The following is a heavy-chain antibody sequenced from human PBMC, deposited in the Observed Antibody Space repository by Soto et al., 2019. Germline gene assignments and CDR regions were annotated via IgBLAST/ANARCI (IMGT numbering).Heavy chain of an antibody. CDR2: ISAYNGNT. Sequence: ASVKVSCKASGYTFTSYVISWVRQAPGQGLEWMGWISAYNGNTNYAQKLQGRVTMTTDTSTSTAYMELRSLRSDDTAVYYCARAGKQLRHYYYYGMDVWGQGTTVTVSS. CDR3: ARAGKQLRHYYYYGMDV. J-gene: IGHJ6*02. D-gene: IGHD5-12*01. CDR1: GYTFTSYV. V-gene: IGHV1-18*04.